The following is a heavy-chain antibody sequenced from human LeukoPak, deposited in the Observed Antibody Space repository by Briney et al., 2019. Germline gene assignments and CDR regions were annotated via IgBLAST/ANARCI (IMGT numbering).Heavy chain of an antibody. J-gene: IGHJ5*02. D-gene: IGHD2-15*01. CDR2: ISGDGGNT. Sequence: PGGSLRLSCAASGFTFSDYDMSWVRQAPGKGLEWVSTISGDGGNTYYADSVKGRFTISRDTSNTMVFLQMNSLRAGDTAVYYCAKGGSAGGPNWFDPWGQGTLVTVSS. V-gene: IGHV3-23*01. CDR1: GFTFSDYD. CDR3: AKGGSAGGPNWFDP.